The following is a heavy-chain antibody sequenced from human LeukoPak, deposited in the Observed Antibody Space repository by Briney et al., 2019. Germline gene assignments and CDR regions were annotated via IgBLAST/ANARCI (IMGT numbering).Heavy chain of an antibody. J-gene: IGHJ6*02. Sequence: SETLSLTCAVYGGSFSGYYWSWIRQPPGKGLEWIGEINHSGSTNYNPSLKSRVTISVDTSKNQFSLKLSSVTAADTAVYYCARDRGMVATYYYYYGMDVWGQGTTVTVSS. CDR2: INHSGST. D-gene: IGHD5-12*01. CDR1: GGSFSGYY. V-gene: IGHV4-34*01. CDR3: ARDRGMVATYYYYYGMDV.